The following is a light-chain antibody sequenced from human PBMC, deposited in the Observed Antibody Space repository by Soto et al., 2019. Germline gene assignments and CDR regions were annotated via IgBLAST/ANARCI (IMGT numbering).Light chain of an antibody. V-gene: IGLV2-14*01. CDR1: SSDVGGYNY. J-gene: IGLJ1*01. CDR2: DVS. CDR3: SSYTSSSTDV. Sequence: QSVLTQPASVSGSPGQSITISCTGTSSDVGGYNYVSWYQQHPGKAPKLMTYDVSNRPSGVSNRFSGSKSGNTASLTISGLQAEDEADYYCSSYTSSSTDVFGTGTKVT.